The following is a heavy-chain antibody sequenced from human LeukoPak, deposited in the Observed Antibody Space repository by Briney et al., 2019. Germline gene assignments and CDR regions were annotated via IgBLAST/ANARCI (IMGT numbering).Heavy chain of an antibody. Sequence: GASVKVSCKASGYTFTSYGISWVRQAPGQGLEWMGWISGYNGNTNYAQKLQGRVTMTTDTSTSTAYMELRSLKSDGTAVYYCASLKNYYDSSGYLVTDAFDIWGQGTMVTVSS. D-gene: IGHD3-22*01. V-gene: IGHV1-18*01. CDR3: ASLKNYYDSSGYLVTDAFDI. CDR2: ISGYNGNT. CDR1: GYTFTSYG. J-gene: IGHJ3*02.